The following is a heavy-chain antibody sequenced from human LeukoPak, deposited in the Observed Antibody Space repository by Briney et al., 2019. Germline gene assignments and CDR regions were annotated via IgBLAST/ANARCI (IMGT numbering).Heavy chain of an antibody. CDR1: GGSISSYY. Sequence: SETLSLTCTVSGGSISSYYWSWIRQPPGKGLEWIGYIYYSGSTNYNPSLKSRVTISVDTSKNRFSLNLRSVTAADTAVYYCARHRTIAGHFDYWGRGTLVTVSS. J-gene: IGHJ4*02. V-gene: IGHV4-59*08. CDR3: ARHRTIAGHFDY. D-gene: IGHD6-13*01. CDR2: IYYSGST.